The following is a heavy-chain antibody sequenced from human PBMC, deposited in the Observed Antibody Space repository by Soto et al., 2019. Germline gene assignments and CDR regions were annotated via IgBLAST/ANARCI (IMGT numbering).Heavy chain of an antibody. CDR3: ASALLDFGDYYFHY. D-gene: IGHD4-17*01. Sequence: SETLSLTCTVSGASISSYYWIWIRQPAGKGLEWIGRVFISGSTNYNPSLESRVTMSVDTSKNQFSLRLSSVTAADTAVYYCASALLDFGDYYFHYWGQGALVTVSS. CDR2: VFISGST. V-gene: IGHV4-4*07. CDR1: GASISSYY. J-gene: IGHJ4*02.